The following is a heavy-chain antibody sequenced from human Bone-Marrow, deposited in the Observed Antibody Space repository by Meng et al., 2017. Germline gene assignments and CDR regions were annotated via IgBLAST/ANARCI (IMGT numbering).Heavy chain of an antibody. CDR2: INPNSGGT. CDR1: GYTFTDYY. D-gene: IGHD3-22*01. J-gene: IGHJ3*02. Sequence: ASVKVSCKASGYTFTDYYMHWVRQAPGQGLEWMGWINPNSGGTNYAQKFQGRVTMTTDTSTSTAYMELRSLRSDDTAVYYCARAYYDTFDIWGQGTMVTVSS. CDR3: ARAYYDTFDI. V-gene: IGHV1-2*02.